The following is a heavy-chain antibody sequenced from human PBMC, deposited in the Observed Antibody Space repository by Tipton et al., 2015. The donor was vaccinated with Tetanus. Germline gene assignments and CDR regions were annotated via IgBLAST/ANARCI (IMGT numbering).Heavy chain of an antibody. CDR1: GGSISSYY. D-gene: IGHD2-2*03. CDR3: ARDRGVGYGSSTSCYRYYYYNGMDV. J-gene: IGHJ6*02. V-gene: IGHV4-4*07. CDR2: IYTSGST. Sequence: TLSLTCTVSGGSISSYYWSWIRQPAGKGLEWIGRIYTSGSTNYNPSLKSRVTMSVDTSKNQFSLKLSSVTAADTAVYYCARDRGVGYGSSTSCYRYYYYNGMDVWGQGTTVTVPS.